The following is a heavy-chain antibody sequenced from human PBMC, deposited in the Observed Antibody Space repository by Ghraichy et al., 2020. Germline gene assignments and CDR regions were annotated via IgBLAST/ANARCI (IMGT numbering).Heavy chain of an antibody. CDR3: ARDRYCSGGSCYEELDYYYYYYGMDV. D-gene: IGHD2-15*01. J-gene: IGHJ6*02. Sequence: GGSLRLSCAASGFTFSSYSMNWVRQAPGKGLEWVSYISSSSSTIYYADSVKGRFTISRDNAKNSLYLQMNSLRAEDTAVYYCARDRYCSGGSCYEELDYYYYYYGMDVWGQGTTVTVSS. CDR1: GFTFSSYS. V-gene: IGHV3-48*01. CDR2: ISSSSSTI.